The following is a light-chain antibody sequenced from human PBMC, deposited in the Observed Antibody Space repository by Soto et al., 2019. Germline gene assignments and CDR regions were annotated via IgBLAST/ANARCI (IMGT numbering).Light chain of an antibody. V-gene: IGKV3-11*01. Sequence: IVLIQSPATLSLSAGERATLSCRASQSVNTYLAWYQQRSGQAPRLLIYDASTRAAGIPARFSGSGSGTDFTLSISSLEPEDFAVYYCQQRSTWPLTFGGGTKVEIK. CDR3: QQRSTWPLT. CDR1: QSVNTY. J-gene: IGKJ4*01. CDR2: DAS.